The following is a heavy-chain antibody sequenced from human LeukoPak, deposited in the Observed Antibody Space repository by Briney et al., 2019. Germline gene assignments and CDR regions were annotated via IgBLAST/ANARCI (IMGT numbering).Heavy chain of an antibody. CDR2: IIPIFGTA. D-gene: IGHD2-15*01. V-gene: IGHV1-69*01. Sequence: SVKVSCTASGGTFSSYAISWVRQAPGQGLEWMGGIIPIFGTANYAQKFQGRVTITADESTSTAYMELSSLRSEDTAVYYCAREVVVVAATYNWFDPWGQGTLVTVSS. CDR3: AREVVVVAATYNWFDP. J-gene: IGHJ5*02. CDR1: GGTFSSYA.